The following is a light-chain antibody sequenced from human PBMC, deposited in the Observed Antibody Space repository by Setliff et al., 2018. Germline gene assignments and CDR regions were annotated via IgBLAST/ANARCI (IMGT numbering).Light chain of an antibody. CDR2: DVT. V-gene: IGLV2-8*01. Sequence: QSVLTQPASVSGSPGQSITISCTGTSSDVGDYNYVSWYQQHPGKAPKLMICDVTKRPSGVPDRFSGSNSGNTATLTVSGLQAEDEADYYCTFYSGSNNFFFGSGTKGTVL. CDR3: TFYSGSNNFF. CDR1: SSDVGDYNY. J-gene: IGLJ1*01.